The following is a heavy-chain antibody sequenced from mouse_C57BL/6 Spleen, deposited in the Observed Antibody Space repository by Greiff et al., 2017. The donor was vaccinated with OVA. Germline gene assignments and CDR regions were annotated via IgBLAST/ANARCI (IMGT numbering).Heavy chain of an antibody. D-gene: IGHD1-1*01. V-gene: IGHV7-3*01. J-gene: IGHJ2*01. Sequence: EVHLVESGGGLVQPGGSLSLSCAASGFTFTDYYMSWVRQPPGKALEWLGFIRNKANGYTTEYSASVKGRFTISRDNSQSILYLQMNALRAEDSATYYCARYYYGSSYYFDYWGQGTTLTVS. CDR2: IRNKANGYTT. CDR1: GFTFTDYY. CDR3: ARYYYGSSYYFDY.